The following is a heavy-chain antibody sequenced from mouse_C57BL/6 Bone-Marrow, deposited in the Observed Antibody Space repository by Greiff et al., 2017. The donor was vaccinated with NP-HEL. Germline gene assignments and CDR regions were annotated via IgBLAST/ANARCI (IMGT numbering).Heavy chain of an antibody. D-gene: IGHD2-3*01. V-gene: IGHV5-2*01. CDR1: AYEFPSHD. CDR3: ARRSDCYFWYFDV. CDR2: ITSDGGST. J-gene: IGHJ1*03. Sequence: EVQLKESGGGLVQPGESLKLSCESNAYEFPSHDMSWVRKTPEKRLELVAAITSDGGSTYYPDTMERRFIISRDNTKKTLYLQMSSLRSEDTALYYCARRSDCYFWYFDVWGTGTTVTVSS.